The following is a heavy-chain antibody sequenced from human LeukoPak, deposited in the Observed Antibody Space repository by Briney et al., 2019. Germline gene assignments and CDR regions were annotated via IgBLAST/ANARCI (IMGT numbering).Heavy chain of an antibody. CDR3: ARVDYGGTDYYFDY. CDR1: GGSISSGGYY. D-gene: IGHD4-23*01. V-gene: IGHV4-31*03. Sequence: SQTLSLTCTVSGGSISSGGYYWSWIRQHPGKGLEWIGYTYYSGSTYYNPSLKSRVTISVDTSKNQFSLKLSSVTAADTAVYYCARVDYGGTDYYFDYWGQGTLVTVSS. CDR2: TYYSGST. J-gene: IGHJ4*02.